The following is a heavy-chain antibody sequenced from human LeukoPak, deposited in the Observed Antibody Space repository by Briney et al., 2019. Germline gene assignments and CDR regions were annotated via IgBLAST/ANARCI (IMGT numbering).Heavy chain of an antibody. CDR2: INHSGST. V-gene: IGHV4-34*01. Sequence: KPSETLSLTCAVYGGSFSGNYWCWIRQPPGKNLEWIGEINHSGSTNYNPSLKGRVTISLDTSKNQFSLKLHSVTAADTAVYYCTRSEPPYPFDSWGQGTLVTVSS. CDR3: TRSEPPYPFDS. J-gene: IGHJ4*02. CDR1: GGSFSGNY.